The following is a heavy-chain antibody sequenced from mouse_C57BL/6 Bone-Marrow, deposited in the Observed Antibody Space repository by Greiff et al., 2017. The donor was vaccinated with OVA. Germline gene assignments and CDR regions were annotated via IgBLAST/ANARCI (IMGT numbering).Heavy chain of an antibody. CDR3: AREGGVYDGYLYYFDY. J-gene: IGHJ2*01. CDR2: IYPGDGDT. Sequence: QVQLQQSGAELVKPGASVKISCKASGYAFSSYWMNWVKQRPGKGLEWIGQIYPGDGDTNYNGKLKGKATLTADKSSSTAYMQLSSLTSEDSAVYFCAREGGVYDGYLYYFDYWGQGTTLTVSS. V-gene: IGHV1-80*01. D-gene: IGHD2-3*01. CDR1: GYAFSSYW.